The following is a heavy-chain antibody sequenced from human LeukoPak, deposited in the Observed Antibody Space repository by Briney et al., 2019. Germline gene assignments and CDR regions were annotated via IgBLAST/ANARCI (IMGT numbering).Heavy chain of an antibody. CDR3: AIDHLIVVVPAAPDV. Sequence: GGSQRLSCAASGFTFSSYAMSWVRQAPGKGLEWVSAISGSGGSTYYADSVKGRFTISRDNSKNTLYLQMNSLRAEDTAVYYCAIDHLIVVVPAAPDVWGQGTTVTVSS. V-gene: IGHV3-23*01. CDR2: ISGSGGST. J-gene: IGHJ6*02. D-gene: IGHD2-2*01. CDR1: GFTFSSYA.